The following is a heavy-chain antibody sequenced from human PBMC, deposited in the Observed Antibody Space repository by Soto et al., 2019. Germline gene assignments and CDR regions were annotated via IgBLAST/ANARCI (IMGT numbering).Heavy chain of an antibody. CDR2: ISGSGGYT. V-gene: IGHV3-23*01. D-gene: IGHD3-3*01. Sequence: SGGSLRLSCVASGFTFSSYAMSWVRQAPGKGLEWVSGISGSGGYTYYSDSVKGRFTISRDNSKNTLYLQMNNLRAEDTAVYYCAKSEDYDFWSGSRRFDYWGQGTLVTVSS. CDR1: GFTFSSYA. J-gene: IGHJ4*02. CDR3: AKSEDYDFWSGSRRFDY.